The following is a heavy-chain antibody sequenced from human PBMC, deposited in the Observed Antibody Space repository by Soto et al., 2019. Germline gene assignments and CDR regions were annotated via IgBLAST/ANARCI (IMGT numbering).Heavy chain of an antibody. Sequence: QGQLVQSGAEVKKSGAPVKVSGKSSGYTFTSYGISWVRQAPGQGLEWMGWINVYNGNTKYAHKLLGRVTMTTDTTKSTAYMDLSSLSSDDKAVYYRERIYGGKNGRDDAFDIWGQGTLVTVSS. V-gene: IGHV1-18*01. D-gene: IGHD4-17*01. CDR2: INVYNGNT. J-gene: IGHJ3*02. CDR1: GYTFTSYG. CDR3: ERIYGGKNGRDDAFDI.